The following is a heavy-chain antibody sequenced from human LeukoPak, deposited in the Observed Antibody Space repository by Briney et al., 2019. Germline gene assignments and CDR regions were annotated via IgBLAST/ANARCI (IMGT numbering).Heavy chain of an antibody. J-gene: IGHJ6*03. CDR1: GFTFDDYA. Sequence: GGSLRLSCAASGFTFDDYAMQCVRQAPGKGLECVSLISWDGGSTYYADSVKGRFTLSRDNSKNSLYLQMNSLRAEDTAVYYCTITTVTYYYYYYMDVWGKGTTVTISS. V-gene: IGHV3-43D*03. D-gene: IGHD4-17*01. CDR3: TITTVTYYYYYYMDV. CDR2: ISWDGGST.